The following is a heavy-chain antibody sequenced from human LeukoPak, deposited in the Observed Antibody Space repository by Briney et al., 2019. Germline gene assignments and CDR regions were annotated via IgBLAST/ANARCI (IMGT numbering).Heavy chain of an antibody. CDR3: AKAFRIMIVVVPSDY. V-gene: IGHV3-7*03. D-gene: IGHD3-22*01. CDR1: GFPLSSYW. CDR2: IKQDGSKK. Sequence: PGGSLRLSCVASGFPLSSYWMTWVRQAPGKGLEWVANIKQDGSKKSYVDSVKGRFTISRDNSKNTLYLQMNSLRAEDTAVYYCAKAFRIMIVVVPSDYWGQGTLVTVSS. J-gene: IGHJ4*02.